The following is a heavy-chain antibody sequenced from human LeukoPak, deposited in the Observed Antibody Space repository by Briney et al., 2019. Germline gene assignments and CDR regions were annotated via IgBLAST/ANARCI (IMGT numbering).Heavy chain of an antibody. J-gene: IGHJ6*02. V-gene: IGHV3-30*18. CDR3: AKDLALRVATTIGYYGMDV. CDR1: GFIFSKYA. Sequence: GGSLRLSCRASGFIFSKYALVWVRQAPGKGLEWVAVISYDGSNKYYADSVKGRFTISRDNSKNTLYLQMNSLRAEDTAVYYCAKDLALRVATTIGYYGMDVWGQGTTVTVSS. D-gene: IGHD5-12*01. CDR2: ISYDGSNK.